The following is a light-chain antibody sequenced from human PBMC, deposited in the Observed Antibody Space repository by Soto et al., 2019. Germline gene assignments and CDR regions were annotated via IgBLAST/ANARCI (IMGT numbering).Light chain of an antibody. CDR3: QQRSNWGWT. CDR1: QSVSTY. CDR2: DAS. V-gene: IGKV3-11*01. Sequence: EIVLTQSPATLSLSPGERATLSCRASQSVSTYLAWYKQKPGQAPRLLIYDASNRATGIPARFSGSGSGTDFTLTIRSLEPEDFAVYYCQQRSNWGWTFGQGTKVEIK. J-gene: IGKJ1*01.